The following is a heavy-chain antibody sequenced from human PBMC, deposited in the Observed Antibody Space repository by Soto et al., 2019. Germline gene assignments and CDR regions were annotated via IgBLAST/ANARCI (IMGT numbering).Heavy chain of an antibody. D-gene: IGHD3-22*01. CDR1: GGTFGSHA. CDR2: IIPFFDTA. J-gene: IGHJ6*02. CDR3: AREDYHDTRTKRQNYGLDL. Sequence: QVQLVQSGAEVKKPGSSVKVSCKAYGGTFGSHAVSWVRQAPGQGLEWMGGIIPFFDTANYAQKFQGRVTITADKSTSTAYIELRRLRSEDTAVYYCAREDYHDTRTKRQNYGLDLCGQGTTVIVSS. V-gene: IGHV1-69*06.